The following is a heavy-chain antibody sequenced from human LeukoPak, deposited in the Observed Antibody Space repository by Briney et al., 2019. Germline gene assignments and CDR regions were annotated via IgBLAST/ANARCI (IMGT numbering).Heavy chain of an antibody. CDR3: ARGLTDVYGGED. J-gene: IGHJ4*02. CDR2: IYSGGST. CDR1: GFSVSSNY. D-gene: IGHD4/OR15-4a*01. V-gene: IGHV3-66*01. Sequence: GGSLRLSCAASGFSVSSNYMSWVRQAPGKGLEWVSVIYSGGSTYYADSVKGRFTISRDNSKNTLYLQMNSLRAEDTAVYYCARGLTDVYGGEDWGQGTLVTVSS.